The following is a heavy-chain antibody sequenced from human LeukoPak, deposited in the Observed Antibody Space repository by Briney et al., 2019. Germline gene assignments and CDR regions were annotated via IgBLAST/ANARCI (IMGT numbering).Heavy chain of an antibody. V-gene: IGHV4-39*02. Sequence: SETLSLTCTVSGGSISSSSYYWGWIRQPPGKGLEWIGSIYYSGSTYHNPSLKSRVTISVDTSKNQFSLKLSSVTAADTAVYYCAREHIVVVPAARNWFDPWGQGTLVTVSS. D-gene: IGHD2-2*01. CDR1: GGSISSSSYY. CDR3: AREHIVVVPAARNWFDP. J-gene: IGHJ5*02. CDR2: IYYSGST.